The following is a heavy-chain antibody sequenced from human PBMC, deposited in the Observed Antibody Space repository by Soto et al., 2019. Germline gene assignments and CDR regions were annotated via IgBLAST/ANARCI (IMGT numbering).Heavy chain of an antibody. V-gene: IGHV1-18*04. J-gene: IGHJ6*02. CDR2: ISTYNGNT. CDR3: GRDLYQSVFYYGMDV. Sequence: ASVKVSCKASGYTFSNYGITWVRQAPGQGLEWMGWISTYNGNTNYAQKLQGRVTMTTDISTSTAYMELRSLRSDDTAVYYCGRDLYQSVFYYGMDVWGQGTTVTVSS. D-gene: IGHD2-2*01. CDR1: GYTFSNYG.